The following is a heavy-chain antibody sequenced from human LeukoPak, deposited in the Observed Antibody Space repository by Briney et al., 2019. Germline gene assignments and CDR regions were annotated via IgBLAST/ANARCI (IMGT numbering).Heavy chain of an antibody. CDR1: GGSISSSSYY. Sequence: PSETLSLTCTVSGGSISSSSYYWGWIRQPPGKGLEWIGSIYYSGSTYYNPSLKSRVTISVDTSKNQFSLKLSSVTAADTAVYYCASAGGYSGYPTYPPHMDVWGKGTTVTVSS. CDR2: IYYSGST. D-gene: IGHD5-12*01. V-gene: IGHV4-39*07. J-gene: IGHJ6*03. CDR3: ASAGGYSGYPTYPPHMDV.